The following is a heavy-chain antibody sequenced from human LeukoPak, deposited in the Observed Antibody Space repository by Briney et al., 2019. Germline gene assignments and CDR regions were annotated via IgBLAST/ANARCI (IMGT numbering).Heavy chain of an antibody. CDR2: ISSSGSTI. CDR1: GFTFSDYY. V-gene: IGHV3-11*01. Sequence: PGGSLRLSCAASGFTFSDYYMSWIRQAPGKGLEWVSYISSSGSTIYYADSVKGRFTISRDNAKNSLYLQMNTLRAEDTALYYGARAWGILGGPPSDPWGQGTLVTVSS. J-gene: IGHJ5*02. D-gene: IGHD3-3*01. CDR3: ARAWGILGGPPSDP.